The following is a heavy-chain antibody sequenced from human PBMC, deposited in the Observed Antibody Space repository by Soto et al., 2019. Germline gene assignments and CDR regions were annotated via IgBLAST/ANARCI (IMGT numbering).Heavy chain of an antibody. CDR3: ASYYGGSNVGYRKDYYYYYMDV. V-gene: IGHV3-23*01. D-gene: IGHD1-26*01. CDR1: GFTFSSYA. Sequence: EVQLLESGGGLVQPGGSLRLSCAASGFTFSSYAMSWVRQAPGKGLEWVSAISGSGGSTYYADSVKGRFTISRDNSKNTLYLQMNSLRAEDTAVYYCASYYGGSNVGYRKDYYYYYMDVWGKGTTVTVSS. J-gene: IGHJ6*03. CDR2: ISGSGGST.